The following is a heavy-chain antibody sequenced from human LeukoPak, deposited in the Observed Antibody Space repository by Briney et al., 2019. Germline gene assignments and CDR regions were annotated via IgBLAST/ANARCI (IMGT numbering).Heavy chain of an antibody. CDR1: GFTFSSYG. D-gene: IGHD4-17*01. V-gene: IGHV3-48*04. CDR2: ISSSGSTI. J-gene: IGHJ6*03. CDR3: ARDRRDYGDYGGYYYYMDV. Sequence: GGTLRLSCAASGFTFSSYGMTWVRQAPGKGLEWVSYISSSGSTIYYADSVKGRFTISRDNAKNSLYLQMNSLRAEDTAVYYCARDRRDYGDYGGYYYYMDVWGKGTTVTISS.